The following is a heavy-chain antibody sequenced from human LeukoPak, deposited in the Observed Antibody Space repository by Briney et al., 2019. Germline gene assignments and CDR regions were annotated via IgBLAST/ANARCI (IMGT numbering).Heavy chain of an antibody. CDR1: GFTFSSYE. J-gene: IGHJ5*02. D-gene: IGHD2-2*02. CDR2: ISSSGSTI. V-gene: IGHV3-48*03. Sequence: GGSLRLSCAASGFTFSSYEMNWVRQAPGKGLEWVSYISSSGSTIYYADSVKGRFTISRDNAKNSLYLQMNSLRAEDTAVYYCARDPWLPDCSSTSCYTGWFDPWGQGTLVTVSS. CDR3: ARDPWLPDCSSTSCYTGWFDP.